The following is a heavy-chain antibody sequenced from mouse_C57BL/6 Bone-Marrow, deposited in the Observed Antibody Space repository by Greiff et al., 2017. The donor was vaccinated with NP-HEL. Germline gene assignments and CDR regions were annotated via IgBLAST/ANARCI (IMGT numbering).Heavy chain of an antibody. CDR3: ARYDYGSSYEGYFEV. J-gene: IGHJ1*03. D-gene: IGHD1-1*01. Sequence: EVQLVESGPGLAKPSQTLSLTCSVTGYSITSDYWNWIRKFPGTKLEYMGYISYSGSTYYNPSLKSRIPITRPSSKNQYYLQLNSVTTEDTATYYCARYDYGSSYEGYFEVWGTGTTVTVSS. CDR1: GYSITSDY. V-gene: IGHV3-8*01. CDR2: ISYSGST.